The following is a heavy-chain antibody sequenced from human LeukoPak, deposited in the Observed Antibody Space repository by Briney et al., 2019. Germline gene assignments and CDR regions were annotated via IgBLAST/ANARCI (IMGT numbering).Heavy chain of an antibody. V-gene: IGHV3-48*03. CDR2: ISSSGSTI. D-gene: IGHD4-11*01. Sequence: GGSLRLSCATSGFTFNSYAVSWVRQAPGKGLEWVSYISSSGSTIYYADSVKGRFTISRDNAKNSLYLQMNSLRAEDTAVYYCARDLSNYWFDPWGQGTLVTVSS. J-gene: IGHJ5*02. CDR3: ARDLSNYWFDP. CDR1: GFTFNSYA.